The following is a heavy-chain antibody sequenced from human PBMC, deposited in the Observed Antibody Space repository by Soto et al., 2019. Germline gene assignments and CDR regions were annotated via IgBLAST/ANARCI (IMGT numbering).Heavy chain of an antibody. CDR3: ARVWQQLGN. CDR1: GFTFTSYW. V-gene: IGHV3-74*01. J-gene: IGHJ4*02. CDR2: IASDGSTT. D-gene: IGHD6-13*01. Sequence: EVQLVESGGGLVQPGGSLRLSCGASGFTFTSYWMEWVRQAPGKGLVWVPRIASDGSTTAYADSVKGRFTISRDNAKNTLYLQMDSLRAEDTAVYYCARVWQQLGNWGQGTLVTVSS.